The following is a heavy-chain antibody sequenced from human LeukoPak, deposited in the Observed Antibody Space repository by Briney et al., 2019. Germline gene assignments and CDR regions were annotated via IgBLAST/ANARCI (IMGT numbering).Heavy chain of an antibody. D-gene: IGHD4-11*01. J-gene: IGHJ5*02. CDR3: ARGGSDYRNPPPNWFDP. CDR1: GYTFTSFG. Sequence: SVKVSCKASGYTFTSFGISWVRQAPGQGLEWIGWISPYNSNTNYAQKLQGRVTMTTDTSTSTAYMELRSLRSDDRAVYYCARGGSDYRNPPPNWFDPWGQGTLVTVSS. V-gene: IGHV1-18*01. CDR2: ISPYNSNT.